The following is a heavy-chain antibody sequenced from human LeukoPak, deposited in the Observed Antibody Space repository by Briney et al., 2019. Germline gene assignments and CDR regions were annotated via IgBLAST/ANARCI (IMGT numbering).Heavy chain of an antibody. J-gene: IGHJ2*01. V-gene: IGHV1-58*01. Sequence: SVKVSCKASGFTFTSSAVQWVRQARGQRLEWIGWIVVGSGNTNYAQKFQERVTITGDMSTSTAYMELSSLRSEDTAVYYCAAVSSTVTTFDWYFDLWGRGTLVTVSS. D-gene: IGHD4-11*01. CDR2: IVVGSGNT. CDR1: GFTFTSSA. CDR3: AAVSSTVTTFDWYFDL.